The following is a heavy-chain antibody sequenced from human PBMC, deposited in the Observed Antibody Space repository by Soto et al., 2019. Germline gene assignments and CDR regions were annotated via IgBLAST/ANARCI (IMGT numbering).Heavy chain of an antibody. J-gene: IGHJ3*01. CDR3: TKGGGGSGYYDPSHL. V-gene: IGHV3-23*01. CDR2: ISTCGEVT. CDR1: GFTFSNYG. D-gene: IGHD6-19*01. Sequence: EVQLLESGGGLVQPGGSLRLSCAASGFTFSNYGMSWVRQAPGKGPEWVSIISTCGEVTHYADSVKGRFAISRDNSRNTLYLQMTSLSAEDTAVYYCTKGGGGSGYYDPSHLWGQGTLVTVSS.